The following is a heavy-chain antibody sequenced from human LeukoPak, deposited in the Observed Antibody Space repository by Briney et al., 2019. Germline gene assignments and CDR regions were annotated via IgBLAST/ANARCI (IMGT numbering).Heavy chain of an antibody. D-gene: IGHD3-9*01. CDR3: ARDIPYNNILTGEDY. Sequence: GGSLRLSCAASGFTFSTYSMNWVRQAPGKGLEWVSYISSRSSTIYYADSVKGRFTISRDNAKNSLYLQMSSLRDEDTAVYYCARDIPYNNILTGEDYWGQGTLATVSS. CDR2: ISSRSSTI. J-gene: IGHJ4*02. V-gene: IGHV3-48*02. CDR1: GFTFSTYS.